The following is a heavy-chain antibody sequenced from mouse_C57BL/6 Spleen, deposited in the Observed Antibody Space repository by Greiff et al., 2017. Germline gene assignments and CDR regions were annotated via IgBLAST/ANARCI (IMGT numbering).Heavy chain of an antibody. Sequence: VMLVESGAELARPGASVKLSCKASGYTFTSYGISWVKQRTGQGLEWIGEIYPRSGNTYYNEKFKGKATLTADKSSSTAYMELRSLTSEDSAVYFCARWDSSGYVRGWDYWGQGTTLTVSS. CDR2: IYPRSGNT. CDR3: ARWDSSGYVRGWDY. CDR1: GYTFTSYG. V-gene: IGHV1-81*01. D-gene: IGHD3-2*02. J-gene: IGHJ2*01.